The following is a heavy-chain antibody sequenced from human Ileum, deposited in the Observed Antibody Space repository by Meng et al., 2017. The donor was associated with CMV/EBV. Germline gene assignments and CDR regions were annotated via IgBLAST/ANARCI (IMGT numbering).Heavy chain of an antibody. Sequence: VHVVESGGGLVQPGGSLRLSCAASGLTFAPYWMTWVRQAPGKGLEWVANINKDGSQKHYVDSVKGRFTISRDNAKNSLYLEMNSLRVEDTAVFYCAGGSGWIFDFWGRGTLVTVSS. CDR3: AGGSGWIFDF. CDR1: GLTFAPYW. CDR2: INKDGSQK. D-gene: IGHD5-12*01. J-gene: IGHJ2*01. V-gene: IGHV3-7*04.